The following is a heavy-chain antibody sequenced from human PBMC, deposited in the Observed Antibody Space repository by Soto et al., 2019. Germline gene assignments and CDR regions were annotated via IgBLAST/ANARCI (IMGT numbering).Heavy chain of an antibody. CDR3: AREFAYYVSSDSSFDY. CDR1: GDSVSGNSAA. Sequence: SQTLSLTCAISGDSVSGNSAAWNWIRQSPSRGLEWLGRTYYRSRWYNDYAVSVKSRITVTPDTSKNQFSLHLNSVTPEDTAVYYCAREFAYYVSSDSSFDYWGAGPMVPVFS. D-gene: IGHD3-16*01. CDR2: TYYRSRWYN. V-gene: IGHV6-1*01. J-gene: IGHJ4*02.